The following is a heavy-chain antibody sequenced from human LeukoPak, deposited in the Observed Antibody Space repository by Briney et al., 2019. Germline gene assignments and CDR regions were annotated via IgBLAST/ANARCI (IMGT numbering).Heavy chain of an antibody. CDR1: GGSFRGYY. J-gene: IGHJ4*02. CDR3: ARGEMELRPLGY. D-gene: IGHD1-26*01. CDR2: INHSGST. Sequence: PSETLSLTCAVYGGSFRGYYWSWIRQPPGKGLEWIGEINHSGSTNYNPSLKSRVTISVDTSKNQFSLKLSSVTAADTAVYYCARGEMELRPLGYWGQGTLVTVSS. V-gene: IGHV4-34*01.